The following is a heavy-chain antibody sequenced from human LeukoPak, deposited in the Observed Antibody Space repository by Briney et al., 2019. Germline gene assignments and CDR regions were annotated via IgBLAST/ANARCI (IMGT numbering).Heavy chain of an antibody. CDR1: GYTFTGYY. D-gene: IGHD2-15*01. Sequence: ASVKVSCKASGYTFTGYYMHWVRQAPGQGLEWMGWINPNSGGTNYAQKFQGRVTMPRDTSISTAYMELSRLRSDDTAVYYCATAYCSGGSRYFEGFDYWGQGTLVTVSS. J-gene: IGHJ4*02. CDR2: INPNSGGT. CDR3: ATAYCSGGSRYFEGFDY. V-gene: IGHV1-2*02.